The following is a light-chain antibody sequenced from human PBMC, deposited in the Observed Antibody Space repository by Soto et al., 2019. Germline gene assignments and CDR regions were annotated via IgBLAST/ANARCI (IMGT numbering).Light chain of an antibody. J-gene: IGLJ2*01. CDR3: SSYISITLVL. Sequence: QSALTQPASVSGSPGQSITISCTGTSSDIGAYNYVSWYQQHPGKAPKLMVYDVSSRPPGVSNRFSGSKSGNTASLTISGLQAEDEADYYCSSYISITLVLFGGGTKVTVL. CDR2: DVS. V-gene: IGLV2-14*01. CDR1: SSDIGAYNY.